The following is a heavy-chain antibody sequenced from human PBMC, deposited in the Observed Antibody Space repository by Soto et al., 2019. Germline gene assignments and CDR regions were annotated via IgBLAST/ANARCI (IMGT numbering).Heavy chain of an antibody. D-gene: IGHD2-15*01. CDR1: GGTSSSYA. CDR2: FIPIFGTA. J-gene: IGHJ4*02. V-gene: IGHV1-69*12. Sequence: QVQLVQLGAEVRRPGSSLRASCKASGGTSSSYAISGGRQAPGQGLGGMEGFIPIFGTANYAQKFQGRVTITADESTSTAYMELSSLRSEDTAVYYCARVYCSGGSCYSGHFDYWGQGTLVTVSS. CDR3: ARVYCSGGSCYSGHFDY.